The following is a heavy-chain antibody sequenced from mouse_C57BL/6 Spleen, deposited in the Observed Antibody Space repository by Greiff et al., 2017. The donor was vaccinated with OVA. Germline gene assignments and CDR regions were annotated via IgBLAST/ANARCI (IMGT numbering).Heavy chain of an antibody. CDR1: WFTLTSLW. D-gene: IGHD1-1*01. CDR3: ARSDYGGFAY. V-gene: IGHV1-61*01. J-gene: IGHJ3*01. Sequence: HGPLPQPRGGLGRAGGSGELFCQGSWFTLTSLWGGWVKQRPGQGLEWIGNIYPSDSETHYNQKFKDKATLTVDKSSSTAYMQLSSLTSEDSAVYYCARSDYGGFAYWGQGTLVTVSA. CDR2: IYPSDSET.